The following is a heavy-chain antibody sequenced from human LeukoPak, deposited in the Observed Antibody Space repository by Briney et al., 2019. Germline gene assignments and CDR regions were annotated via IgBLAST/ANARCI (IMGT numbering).Heavy chain of an antibody. CDR2: IYPGDADT. V-gene: IGHV5-51*01. Sequence: GVSLKISCKGSGYSFTSYWIGWVRQMPGKGVEWRGIIYPGDADTRYSPSFQGQVTISADKSISTAYLQWSSLKASDTAMYYCAIGDFWSGYPAPYFDYWGQGTLVTVPS. CDR1: GYSFTSYW. J-gene: IGHJ4*02. CDR3: AIGDFWSGYPAPYFDY. D-gene: IGHD3-3*01.